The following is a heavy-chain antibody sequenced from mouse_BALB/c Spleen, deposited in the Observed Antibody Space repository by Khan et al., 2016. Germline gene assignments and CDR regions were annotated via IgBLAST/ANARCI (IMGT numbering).Heavy chain of an antibody. CDR1: GYTFTNYG. V-gene: IGHV9-3*02. J-gene: IGHJ4*01. CDR2: INTNTGEP. Sequence: QIQLVQSGPELKKPGETVKISCKASGYTFTNYGMNWVKQAPGKGLKWMGWINTNTGEPTYAEEFKGRFAFSLETSASTYYWQLNKLKNEETATYCYARSYGSSYYAMDYWGQGTSVTVSS. D-gene: IGHD1-1*01. CDR3: ARSYGSSYYAMDY.